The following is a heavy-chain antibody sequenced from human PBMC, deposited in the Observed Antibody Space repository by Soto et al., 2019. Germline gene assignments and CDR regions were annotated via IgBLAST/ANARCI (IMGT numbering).Heavy chain of an antibody. CDR1: GFTFSSYA. J-gene: IGHJ6*02. Sequence: EVQLLESGGGLVQPGGSLRLSCAASGFTFSSYAMSWVRQAPGKGLEWVSAISGSGGSTYYADSVKGRFTISRDNSKNTLYLQMNSLRAEDTAVYYCAKDLLTDDFWSGYYTGIYLRGMDVWGQGTTVTVSS. V-gene: IGHV3-23*01. CDR2: ISGSGGST. CDR3: AKDLLTDDFWSGYYTGIYLRGMDV. D-gene: IGHD3-3*01.